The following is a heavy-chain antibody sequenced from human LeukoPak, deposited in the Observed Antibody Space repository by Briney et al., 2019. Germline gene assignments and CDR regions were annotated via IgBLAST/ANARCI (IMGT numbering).Heavy chain of an antibody. J-gene: IGHJ6*03. V-gene: IGHV1-8*01. D-gene: IGHD3-3*01. CDR1: GYTFTGYD. CDR3: ARPREPHYDFWSGYRYYYYYMYV. Sequence: ASVKVSCKASGYTFTGYDVNWERQATGQGLEWMGWMNPNSGNTGYAQKFQGRVTMTRNTSISTAYMELSSLRSEDTAVYYCARPREPHYDFWSGYRYYYYYMYVRGKGTTVTVSS. CDR2: MNPNSGNT.